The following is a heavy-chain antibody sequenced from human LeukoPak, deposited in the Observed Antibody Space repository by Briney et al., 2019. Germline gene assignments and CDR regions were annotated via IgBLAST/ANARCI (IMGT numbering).Heavy chain of an antibody. CDR2: INHSGST. CDR3: ARGLVTMVRTIDY. V-gene: IGHV4-34*01. Sequence: SETLSLTCAVYGGSFSGYYWSWIRQPPGKGLEWIGEINHSGSTNYNPSPKSRVTISVDTSKNQFSLKLSSVTAADTAVYYCARGLVTMVRTIDYWGQGTLVTVSS. CDR1: GGSFSGYY. J-gene: IGHJ4*02. D-gene: IGHD3-10*01.